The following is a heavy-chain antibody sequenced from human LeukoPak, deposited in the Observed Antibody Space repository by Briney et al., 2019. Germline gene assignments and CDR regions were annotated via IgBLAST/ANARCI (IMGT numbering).Heavy chain of an antibody. CDR1: GFTFSYYY. CDR2: SSGSGSTM. CDR3: AREARMIYYDSSGYYPIDY. V-gene: IGHV3-11*01. Sequence: GGSLRLSCAASGFTFSYYYMAWVRQAPGKGLEWLSDSSGSGSTMYYADSVKGRFTISRDNAKNSLYLQINSVRAEDTAVYYCAREARMIYYDSSGYYPIDYWGQGTLVTVSS. J-gene: IGHJ4*02. D-gene: IGHD3-22*01.